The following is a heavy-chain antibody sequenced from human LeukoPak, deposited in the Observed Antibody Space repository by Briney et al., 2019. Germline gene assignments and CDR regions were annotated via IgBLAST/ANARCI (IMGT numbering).Heavy chain of an antibody. CDR1: GGSLSTYY. CDR3: ARIDVAASAFDI. Sequence: SETLSLTCAVSGGSLSTYYWSWIRQPPGKGLEWIGYVYYSGTTNYNPSLKSRVTISRDTSKNQFSLKLSSVTAADTAVYYCARIDVAASAFDIWGQGTMVTVSS. D-gene: IGHD2-15*01. CDR2: VYYSGTT. V-gene: IGHV4-59*08. J-gene: IGHJ3*02.